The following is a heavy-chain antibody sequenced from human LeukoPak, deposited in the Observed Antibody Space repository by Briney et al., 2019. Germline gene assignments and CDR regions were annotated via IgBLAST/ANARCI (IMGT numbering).Heavy chain of an antibody. CDR3: ARDRHCGGRSGYGDASEL. CDR1: GFTVRSNY. V-gene: IGHV3-53*01. CDR2: MYSGGST. D-gene: IGHD2-15*01. J-gene: IGHJ3*01. Sequence: GGCLRLSCTASGFTVRSNYMSWVRHSPRKGLEWGSIMYSGGSTDYADSVKGRFIISRDPSKNTVYLQMNRLRAEDTAVYLCARDRHCGGRSGYGDASELWGKETMAAVSS.